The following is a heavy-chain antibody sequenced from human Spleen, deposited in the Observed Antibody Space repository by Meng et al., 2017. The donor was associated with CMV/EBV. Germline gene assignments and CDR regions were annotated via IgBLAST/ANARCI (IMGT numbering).Heavy chain of an antibody. CDR2: IYPNSGGT. V-gene: IGHV1-2*02. J-gene: IGHJ4*02. Sequence: ASVKVSCKASGYTFTDHYFHWVRQAPGQGLEWMGWIYPNSGGTHYAQKFQGRLTVTTDTSISTGYMELSSLGSDDTAVYYCARDHREVAAAGTGEYFDYWGQGTLVTVSS. CDR3: ARDHREVAAAGTGEYFDY. D-gene: IGHD6-13*01. CDR1: GYTFTDHY.